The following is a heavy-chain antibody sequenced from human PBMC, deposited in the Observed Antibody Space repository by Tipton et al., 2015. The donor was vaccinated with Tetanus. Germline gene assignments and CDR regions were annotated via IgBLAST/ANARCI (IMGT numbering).Heavy chain of an antibody. Sequence: SLRLSCAASGFSFGSYGMHWVRQAPGKGLEWVAVIWYDGRNKNYAASVKGRFSISRDNSNNTLYLQMNSVRAEDTAVYYCARDIVSGPHVFDCWGRGPLVTVSS. J-gene: IGHJ4*02. V-gene: IGHV3-33*01. CDR2: IWYDGRNK. CDR3: ARDIVSGPHVFDC. D-gene: IGHD2-15*01. CDR1: GFSFGSYG.